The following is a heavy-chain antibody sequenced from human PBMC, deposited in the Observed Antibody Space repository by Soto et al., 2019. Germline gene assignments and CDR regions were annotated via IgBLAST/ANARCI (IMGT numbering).Heavy chain of an antibody. CDR2: IYYSGST. CDR1: DSSILGYH. V-gene: IGHV4-59*01. CDR3: AREGYCSGGSCPDAFDI. Sequence: SETHPMTCIVADSSILGYHWSLIRQPPGKGLEWIGYIYYSGSTNYNPSLKSRVTISVDTSKNQFSLKLSSVTAADTAVYYCAREGYCSGGSCPDAFDIWGQGTMVTVSS. D-gene: IGHD2-15*01. J-gene: IGHJ3*02.